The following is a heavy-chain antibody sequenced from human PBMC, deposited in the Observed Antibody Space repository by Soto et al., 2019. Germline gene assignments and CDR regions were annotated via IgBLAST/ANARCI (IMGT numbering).Heavy chain of an antibody. Sequence: ASVKVSCKVSGYTLTELSMHWVRQAPGKGLEWMGGFDPEDGDTIYAQKLQGRVTMTEDASTSTAYMELRSLRSDDTAVYYCARDHPYYDFWSGYYIDYWGQGTLVTVSS. V-gene: IGHV1-24*01. D-gene: IGHD3-3*01. CDR3: ARDHPYYDFWSGYYIDY. J-gene: IGHJ4*02. CDR1: GYTLTELS. CDR2: FDPEDGDT.